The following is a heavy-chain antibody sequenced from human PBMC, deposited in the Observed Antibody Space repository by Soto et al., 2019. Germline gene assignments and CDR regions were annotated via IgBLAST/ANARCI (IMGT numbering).Heavy chain of an antibody. CDR3: AMVDNYVTPTPQDV. Sequence: QVQLVQSGDEVKKPGASVKVSCKASGYIFVNYGIAWVRQAPGQGLEWMGWISPYTGNTHSASKVQGRLTMTTDTSTSTAYMDLGSLISVDTSVYYCAMVDNYVTPTPQDVWGQGTTVTVSS. J-gene: IGHJ6*02. CDR2: ISPYTGNT. V-gene: IGHV1-18*01. CDR1: GYIFVNYG. D-gene: IGHD3-16*01.